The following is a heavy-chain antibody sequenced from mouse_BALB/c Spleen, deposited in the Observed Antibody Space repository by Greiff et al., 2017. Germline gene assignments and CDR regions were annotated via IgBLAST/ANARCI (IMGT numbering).Heavy chain of an antibody. CDR2: INPYNDGT. D-gene: IGHD2-4*01. V-gene: IGHV1-14*01. CDR1: GYTFTSYV. J-gene: IGHJ3*01. Sequence: VQLQQSGPELVKPGASVKMSCKASGYTFTSYVMHWVKQKPGQGLEWIGYINPYNDGTKYNEKFKGKAALTSDKSSSTAYMELSSLTSEDSAVYYCARIYYDYDAWFAYWGQGTLVTVSA. CDR3: ARIYYDYDAWFAY.